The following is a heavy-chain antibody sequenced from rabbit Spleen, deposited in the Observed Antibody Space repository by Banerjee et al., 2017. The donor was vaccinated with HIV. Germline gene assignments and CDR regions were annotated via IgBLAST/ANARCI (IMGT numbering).Heavy chain of an antibody. CDR2: IDPIFGIA. V-gene: IGHV1S7*01. Sequence: QSLEESGGDLVKPEGSLTLTCTASGFDFGRYYMSWVRQAPGKGLEWIGDIDPIFGIAVYASWVNGRFTISSHNAQNTLYLQLNSLTAADTATYFCVREVAGRFGLWGPGTLVTVS. CDR1: GFDFGRYY. J-gene: IGHJ4*01. CDR3: VREVAGRFGL. D-gene: IGHD4-1*01.